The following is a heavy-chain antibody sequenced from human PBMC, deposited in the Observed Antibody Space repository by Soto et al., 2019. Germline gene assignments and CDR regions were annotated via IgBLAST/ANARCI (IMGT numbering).Heavy chain of an antibody. D-gene: IGHD6-19*01. Sequence: GGSLRLSCAASGITFSSYGMHWVRQAPGKGLEWVAVISYDGSNKYYADSVKGRFTISRDNSKNTLYLQMNSLRAEDTAVYYCTVAGTGFFDYWGQGTLVTVSS. CDR2: ISYDGSNK. V-gene: IGHV3-30*03. CDR1: GITFSSYG. J-gene: IGHJ4*02. CDR3: TVAGTGFFDY.